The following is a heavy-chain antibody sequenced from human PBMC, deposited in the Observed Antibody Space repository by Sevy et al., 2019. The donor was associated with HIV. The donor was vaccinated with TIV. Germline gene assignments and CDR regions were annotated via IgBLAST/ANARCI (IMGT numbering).Heavy chain of an antibody. CDR1: GDTFVSYT. CDR3: ARGLEYCGSINCPHIY. V-gene: IGHV1-69*13. CDR2: IIPIFGTP. Sequence: ASVKVSCKTSGDTFVSYTITWVCQAPGQGLEWLGGIIPIFGTPSYPQKFQGRLTFTADESAGTANMELSSLRSEDTAVYYCARGLEYCGSINCPHIYWGQGTLVTVSS. J-gene: IGHJ4*02. D-gene: IGHD2-2*01.